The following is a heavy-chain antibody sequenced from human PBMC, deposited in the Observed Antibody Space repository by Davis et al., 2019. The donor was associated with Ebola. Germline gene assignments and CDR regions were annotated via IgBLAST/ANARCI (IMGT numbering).Heavy chain of an antibody. CDR2: ISSSSSYT. CDR3: ARARYSSSWPRCLDV. D-gene: IGHD6-13*01. V-gene: IGHV3-11*06. Sequence: GESLKISCAASGFTFSDYYMSWIRQAPGKGLEWVSYISSSSSYTNYADSVKGRFTISRDNAKNSLYLQMNSLRDEDTAVYYCARARYSSSWPRCLDVWGQGTTVTVSS. CDR1: GFTFSDYY. J-gene: IGHJ6*02.